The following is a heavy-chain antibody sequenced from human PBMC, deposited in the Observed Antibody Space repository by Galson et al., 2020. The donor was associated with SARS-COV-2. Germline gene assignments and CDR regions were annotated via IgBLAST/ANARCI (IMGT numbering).Heavy chain of an antibody. CDR1: GYTFTSYG. CDR3: ARDPGSFYYYMDV. CDR2: ISAYNGNT. D-gene: IGHD6-13*01. V-gene: IGHV1-18*04. Sequence: ASVKVSCKASGYTFTSYGISWVRQAPGQGLEWMGWISAYNGNTNYAQNPQGGGTMTTAPSTGTAYMELRSLRSDDTAVYYCARDPGSFYYYMDVWGKGTTVTVSS. J-gene: IGHJ6*03.